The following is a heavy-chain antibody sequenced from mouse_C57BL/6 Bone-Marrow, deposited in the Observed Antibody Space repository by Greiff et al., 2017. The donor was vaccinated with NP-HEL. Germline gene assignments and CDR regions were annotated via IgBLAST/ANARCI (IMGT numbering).Heavy chain of an antibody. CDR1: GFSLTSYG. CDR3: ARNGGTKGYYFDY. V-gene: IGHV2-2*01. Sequence: VMLVESGPGLVQPSQSLSITCTVSGFSLTSYGVHWVRQSPGKGLEWLGVIWSGGSTDYNAAFISRLSISKDNSKSQVFFKMNSLQADDTAIYYCARNGGTKGYYFDYWGQGTTLTVSS. D-gene: IGHD1-3*01. CDR2: IWSGGST. J-gene: IGHJ2*01.